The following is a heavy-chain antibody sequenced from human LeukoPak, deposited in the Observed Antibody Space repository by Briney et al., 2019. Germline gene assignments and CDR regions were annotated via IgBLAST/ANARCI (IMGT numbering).Heavy chain of an antibody. CDR3: ARVLGRTVRYGGFDI. Sequence: GASVKVSCKASGYSFTAYYIHWVRQAPGQGLEWMGWINPNSGDPNYAEKFQGRVTMTRDTSIRTVFLNLPSLRSDDTAMYYCARVLGRTVRYGGFDIWGQGTVVTVSS. V-gene: IGHV1-2*02. CDR1: GYSFTAYY. CDR2: INPNSGDP. J-gene: IGHJ3*02. D-gene: IGHD4-23*01.